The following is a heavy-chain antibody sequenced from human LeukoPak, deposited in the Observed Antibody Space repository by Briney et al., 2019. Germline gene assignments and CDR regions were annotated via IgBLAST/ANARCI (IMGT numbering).Heavy chain of an antibody. CDR2: INWNGGST. CDR3: ARGGCSGGSCYWVDY. D-gene: IGHD2-15*01. J-gene: IGHJ4*02. CDR1: GFTFSSYS. V-gene: IGHV3-20*04. Sequence: GGSLRLSCAASGFTFSSYSMNWVRQAPGKGLEWVSGINWNGGSTGYADSVKGRFTISRENAKNSLYLQMNSLRAGDTAVYYCARGGCSGGSCYWVDYWGQGTLVTVSS.